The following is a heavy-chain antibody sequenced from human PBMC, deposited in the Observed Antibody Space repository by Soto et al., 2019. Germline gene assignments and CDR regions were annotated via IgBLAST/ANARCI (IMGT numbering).Heavy chain of an antibody. CDR1: GFTFSSYA. Sequence: EVQLVESGGGLVQPGGSLRLSCAASGFTFSSYAMHWVRQAPGKGLEYVSVITSSGGNTDYASSVKGRFTISRDNSKNTLCLQMGSLRAEDMAVYYCARRIPFGYGMDVWGQGTTVTVSS. V-gene: IGHV3-64*01. CDR2: ITSSGGNT. CDR3: ARRIPFGYGMDV. J-gene: IGHJ6*02. D-gene: IGHD2-21*01.